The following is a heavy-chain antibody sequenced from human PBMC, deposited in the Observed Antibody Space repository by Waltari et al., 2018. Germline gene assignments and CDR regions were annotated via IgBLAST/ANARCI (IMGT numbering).Heavy chain of an antibody. CDR3: ARVGHVWFRELFTFDY. CDR2: IYTSGST. D-gene: IGHD3-10*01. J-gene: IGHJ4*02. CDR1: GGSISSGSYY. Sequence: QVQLQESGPGLVKPSQTLSLTCTVSGGSISSGSYYWSWIRQPAGKGLEWIAYIYTSGSTNYNPSLKSRVTISVDTAKNQFSLKLSSVTAADTAVYYCARVGHVWFRELFTFDYWGQGTLVTVSS. V-gene: IGHV4-61*09.